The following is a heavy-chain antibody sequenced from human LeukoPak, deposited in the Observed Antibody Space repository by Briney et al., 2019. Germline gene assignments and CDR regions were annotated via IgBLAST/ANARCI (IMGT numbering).Heavy chain of an antibody. V-gene: IGHV4-34*01. CDR3: ARGRLELRSYYYYYMDV. CDR2: INHSGST. D-gene: IGHD1-7*01. CDR1: GGSFSGYY. Sequence: PSETLSLTCAVYGGSFSGYYWSWIRQPPGKGLEWIGEINHSGSTNYNPSLKSRVTISVDTSKNQFSLKLSSVTAADTAVYYCARGRLELRSYYYYYMDVWGKGTTVIVSS. J-gene: IGHJ6*03.